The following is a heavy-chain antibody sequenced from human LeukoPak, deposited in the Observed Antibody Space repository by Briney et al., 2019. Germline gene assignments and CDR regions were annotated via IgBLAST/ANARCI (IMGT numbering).Heavy chain of an antibody. CDR2: ISYDGSNK. J-gene: IGHJ4*02. V-gene: IGHV3-30*18. D-gene: IGHD2-15*01. CDR1: GFTFGKYW. CDR3: ANAQYCSGGSCSDY. Sequence: GGSLRLSCVASGFTFGKYWMSWVRQAPGKGLEWVAVISYDGSNKYYADSVKGQFTISRDNSKNTLYLQMNSLRAENTAVYYCANAQYCSGGSCSDYWGQGTLVTVSS.